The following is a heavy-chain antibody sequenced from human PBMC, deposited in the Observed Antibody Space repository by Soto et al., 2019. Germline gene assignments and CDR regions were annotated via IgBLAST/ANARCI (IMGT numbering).Heavy chain of an antibody. CDR3: ARAEGIRLWLSRFDS. Sequence: SETLSLTCTVSGGSISSTGYYWSWIRQHPGKGLEWIWYIHNSGNTYYNPSLKSRIAISLDTSKKQFSLKLSSVTAADTAVYYCARAEGIRLWLSRFDSWGRGTLVTVSS. CDR2: IHNSGNT. V-gene: IGHV4-31*03. D-gene: IGHD5-18*01. CDR1: GGSISSTGYY. J-gene: IGHJ4*02.